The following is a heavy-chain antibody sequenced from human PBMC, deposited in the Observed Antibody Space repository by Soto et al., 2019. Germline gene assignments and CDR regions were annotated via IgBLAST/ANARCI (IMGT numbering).Heavy chain of an antibody. Sequence: SETLSLTCTVSGGSISNRTYYWGWFRQPPGKGLEWIGSIYYTGSTHYNPSLKSRVTVSIDTSKNHFSLKVSSVSAADTAVYYCARQEQWLSSFDYWGQGALVTVS. CDR1: GGSISNRTYY. CDR2: IYYTGST. J-gene: IGHJ4*02. V-gene: IGHV4-39*01. CDR3: ARQEQWLSSFDY. D-gene: IGHD6-19*01.